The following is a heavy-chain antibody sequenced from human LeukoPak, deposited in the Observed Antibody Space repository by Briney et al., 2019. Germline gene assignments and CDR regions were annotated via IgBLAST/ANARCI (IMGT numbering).Heavy chain of an antibody. CDR2: IIPIFGTA. V-gene: IGHV1-69*06. CDR1: GGTFSSYA. CDR3: ARGRYYYGSGSYNHYYYYMDV. Sequence: GASVKVSCKASGGTFSSYAISWVRQAPGQGLEWMGGIIPIFGTANYAQKFQGRVTITADKSTSTAYMELSSLRSEDTAVYYCARGRYYYGSGSYNHYYYYMDVWGKGTTVTVSS. J-gene: IGHJ6*03. D-gene: IGHD3-10*01.